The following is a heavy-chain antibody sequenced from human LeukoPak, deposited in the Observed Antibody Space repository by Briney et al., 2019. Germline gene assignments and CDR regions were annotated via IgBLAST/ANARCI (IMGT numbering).Heavy chain of an antibody. CDR1: GFNLRNYG. D-gene: IGHD6-19*01. CDR2: IWYDGSNQ. Sequence: GSPKPLRAASGFNLRNYGLPWVRQAPGKGPEWVAVIWYDGSNQYYADSVKGRFTISRDDSKNTLYLQMDSLRAEDTAVYYCARDRQWLFDFWGQGTLVTVSS. CDR3: ARDRQWLFDF. J-gene: IGHJ4*02. V-gene: IGHV3-33*08.